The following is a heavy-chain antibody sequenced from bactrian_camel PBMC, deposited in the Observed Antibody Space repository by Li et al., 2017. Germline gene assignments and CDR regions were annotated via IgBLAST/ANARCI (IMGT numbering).Heavy chain of an antibody. CDR3: VADPTGAYCNTLHPASLVGLES. V-gene: IGHV3S26*01. CDR2: ISSGGLTT. J-gene: IGHJ6*01. CDR1: RSSHDIHSGYC. D-gene: IGHD3*01. Sequence: HVQLVESGGGSVQVGGSLRPSCVASRSSHDIHSGYCMGWFRQVPGKEREGVAAISSGGLTTTYDASMKGRFTSSLDDAKTTLYLQMNNLEPEDTAMYYCVADPTGAYCNTLHPASLVGLESRGQGTQVTVS.